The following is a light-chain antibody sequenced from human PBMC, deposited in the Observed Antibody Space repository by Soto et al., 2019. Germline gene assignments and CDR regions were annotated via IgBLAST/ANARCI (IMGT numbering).Light chain of an antibody. CDR3: SLYTTASTNV. CDR2: EVS. J-gene: IGLJ1*01. V-gene: IGLV2-18*01. CDR1: SSDLASYNR. Sequence: QSVLTQPPSVSGSPGQSGTISCTGTSSDLASYNRVSWYQRPPGTGPKLVIYEVSNRPSGIPDRFSGSKSGNTASLTISGFQAEDEAEYCCSLYTTASTNVFGTGTEVTVL.